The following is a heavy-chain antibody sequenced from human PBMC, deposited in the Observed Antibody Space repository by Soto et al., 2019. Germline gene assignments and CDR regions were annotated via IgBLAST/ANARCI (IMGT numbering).Heavy chain of an antibody. D-gene: IGHD2-2*01. J-gene: IGHJ6*02. V-gene: IGHV4-59*01. CDR1: GASIRSYY. Sequence: PSETLSLTCSVSGASIRSYYWHWIRQPPGKGLEWIGYVYTSDYTRYSSSLRSRVTMSVDTSKNQFSLKLRSVIVADTAVYHCARFVRSCSATTCSTRADVWGQGITVTVSS. CDR3: ARFVRSCSATTCSTRADV. CDR2: VYTSDYT.